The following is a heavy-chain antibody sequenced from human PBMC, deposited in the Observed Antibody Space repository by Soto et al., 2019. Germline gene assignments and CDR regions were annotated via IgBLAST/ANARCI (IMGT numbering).Heavy chain of an antibody. J-gene: IGHJ6*04. V-gene: IGHV3-23*01. CDR1: GFTFENYA. CDR2: ISVGVGTT. Sequence: RGSLRLFCVASGFTFENYAMSWVRQAPGKGLEWVSAISVGVGTTYYSDSVKGRFTISRDNSKNTVYLQMNELRVEDAAEYFCPKDSWAIFGVPAMEYYAKDVRSEGNTVHESS. D-gene: IGHD3-3*01. CDR3: PKDSWAIFGVPAMEYYAKDV.